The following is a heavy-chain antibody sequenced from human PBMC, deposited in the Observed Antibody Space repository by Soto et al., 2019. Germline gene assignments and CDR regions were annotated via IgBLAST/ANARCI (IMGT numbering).Heavy chain of an antibody. J-gene: IGHJ3*02. D-gene: IGHD1-26*01. V-gene: IGHV3-15*01. CDR2: IKSKTDGETT. CDR1: GFTFSNAW. Sequence: GGSLRLSCAASGFTFSNAWMIWVRLAPEKGLEWVGRIKSKTDGETTDYAAPVKGRFTISRDDSKNTLYLQMNSLKTEDTAVYYCTTLVGATYDAFDIWGQGTMVTVSS. CDR3: TTLVGATYDAFDI.